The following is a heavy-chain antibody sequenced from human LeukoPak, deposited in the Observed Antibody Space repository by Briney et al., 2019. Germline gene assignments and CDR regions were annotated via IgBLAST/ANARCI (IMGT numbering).Heavy chain of an antibody. Sequence: SETLSLTCTVSGGSISSSSYYWGWIRQPPGKGLEWIGYLHHSGSTNYNPSLKSRVTLSVDTSKNQFSLKLTSVTAADTALYYCARESYGYFDYWGQGTLVTVSS. CDR3: ARESYGYFDY. J-gene: IGHJ4*02. D-gene: IGHD5-18*01. V-gene: IGHV4-61*01. CDR2: LHHSGST. CDR1: GGSISSSSYY.